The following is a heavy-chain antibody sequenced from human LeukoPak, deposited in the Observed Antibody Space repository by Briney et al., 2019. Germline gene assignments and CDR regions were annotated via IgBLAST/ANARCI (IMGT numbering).Heavy chain of an antibody. D-gene: IGHD3-3*01. V-gene: IGHV1-24*01. CDR3: VTSSIPIFGVLIKGLGHFDS. Sequence: GASMKVSCKVSGHTLTELSVHWVRQPPGKGLEWMGGFNPEDGETMYAQKFQGRVTMTEDTSTDTAYVELSSLRSEDTAVYHCVTSSIPIFGVLIKGLGHFDSWGQGTLVTVSS. CDR2: FNPEDGET. J-gene: IGHJ4*02. CDR1: GHTLTELS.